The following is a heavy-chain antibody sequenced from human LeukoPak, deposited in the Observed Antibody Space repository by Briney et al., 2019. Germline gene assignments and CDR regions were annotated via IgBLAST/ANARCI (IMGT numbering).Heavy chain of an antibody. J-gene: IGHJ4*02. CDR2: INPSGGST. D-gene: IGHD3-22*01. CDR3: ARGFGPYYYDSTGYYNFDY. CDR1: GYTFTSYY. V-gene: IGHV1-46*01. Sequence: ASVKVSCKASGYTFTSYYMHWVRQAPGQGLEWMGIINPSGGSTSYAQKFQGRVTMTRDTSTSTVYMELSGLRSEDTALYYCARGFGPYYYDSTGYYNFDYWAREPWSPSPQ.